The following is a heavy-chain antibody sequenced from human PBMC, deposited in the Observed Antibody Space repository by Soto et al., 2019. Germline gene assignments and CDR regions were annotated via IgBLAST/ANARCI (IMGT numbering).Heavy chain of an antibody. D-gene: IGHD3-9*01. CDR3: TRPNYDILTGLITAGPVYAEFAP. V-gene: IGHV3-73*01. J-gene: IGHJ5*02. CDR1: GCTFNGCA. Sequence: PGGALRLSFAASGCTFNGCAMHWVPQAAGKGLKWVGRIRSKANSYATAYAGSVKGRFSISRDVSKNTAYLQMNSLKTEDTAVYYCTRPNYDILTGLITAGPVYAEFAPCGQGTLVTVSS. CDR2: IRSKANSYAT.